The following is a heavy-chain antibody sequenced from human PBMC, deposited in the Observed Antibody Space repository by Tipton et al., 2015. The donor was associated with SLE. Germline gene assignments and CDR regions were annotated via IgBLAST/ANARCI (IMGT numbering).Heavy chain of an antibody. CDR1: DDSISHYY. V-gene: IGHV4-59*12. CDR3: IGTLFF. D-gene: IGHD2/OR15-2a*01. CDR2: IFYTGRI. J-gene: IGHJ4*02. Sequence: TLSLTCTVSDDSISHYYWSWIRQSPGKGLEWIGYIFYTGRISSNPSLKSRVTISMDTSKNQFSLRLTSVTAADTATYYCIGTLFFWGPGTLVTVSS.